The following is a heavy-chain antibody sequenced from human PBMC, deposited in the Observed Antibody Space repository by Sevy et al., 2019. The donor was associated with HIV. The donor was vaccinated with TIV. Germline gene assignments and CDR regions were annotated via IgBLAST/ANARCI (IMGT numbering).Heavy chain of an antibody. J-gene: IGHJ6*02. V-gene: IGHV4-59*13. CDR1: GGSISSYY. D-gene: IGHD5-18*01. Sequence: SETLSLTCTVSGGSISSYYWSWIRQPPGKGLEWIGYIYYSGSTNYNPSLKSRVTISVDTSKNQFSLKLSSVPAADTAVYYCARDSRDATETRGYSYGYYYYYGMDVWGQGTTVTVSS. CDR3: ARDSRDATETRGYSYGYYYYYGMDV. CDR2: IYYSGST.